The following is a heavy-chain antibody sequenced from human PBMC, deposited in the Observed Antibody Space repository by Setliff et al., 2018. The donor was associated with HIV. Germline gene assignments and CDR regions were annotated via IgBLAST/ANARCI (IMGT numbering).Heavy chain of an antibody. V-gene: IGHV4-34*01. Sequence: SETLSLTCAVSGGTFSLHYYTWIRQSPLRGLEWIGEINHSGGTNYNPSLKRRVTISRDTSKNQFSLHLSSVTAADMAVYYCARGLRYGQGYFYYIMDVWGQGTTVTVSS. J-gene: IGHJ6*02. CDR3: ARGLRYGQGYFYYIMDV. CDR2: INHSGGT. CDR1: GGTFSLHY. D-gene: IGHD3-9*01.